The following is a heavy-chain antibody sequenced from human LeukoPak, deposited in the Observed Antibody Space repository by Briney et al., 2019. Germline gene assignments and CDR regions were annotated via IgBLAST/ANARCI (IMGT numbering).Heavy chain of an antibody. CDR1: GFTYSNYW. D-gene: IGHD4-17*01. V-gene: IGHV3-7*03. Sequence: GGSLRLSCAGSGFTYSNYWMSWVRQAPGKGLEWVANIKQDGNEKYYVDSVKGRFTISRDNAKNSLYLQMNSLRAEDTAVYYCAREPDYGDHWYFDLWGRGTLVSVSS. CDR3: AREPDYGDHWYFDL. J-gene: IGHJ2*01. CDR2: IKQDGNEK.